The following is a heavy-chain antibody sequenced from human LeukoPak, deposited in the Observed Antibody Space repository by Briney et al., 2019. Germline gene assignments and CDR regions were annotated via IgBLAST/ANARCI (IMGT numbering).Heavy chain of an antibody. CDR2: IYSGGST. CDR3: ARAHGDSHDAFDI. V-gene: IGHV3-66*01. CDR1: GFTFSSYA. D-gene: IGHD4-17*01. J-gene: IGHJ3*02. Sequence: GSLRLSCAASGFTFSSYAMSWVRQAPGKGLEWVSVIYSGGSTYYADSVKGRFTISRDNSKNTLYLQMNSLRAEDTAVYYCARAHGDSHDAFDIWGQGTMVTVSS.